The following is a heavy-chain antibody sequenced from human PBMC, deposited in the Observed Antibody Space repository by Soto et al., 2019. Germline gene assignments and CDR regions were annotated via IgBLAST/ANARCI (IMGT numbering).Heavy chain of an antibody. CDR3: ASEDCSGGSCFFRYGMDV. Sequence: ASVKVSCKASGYTFTSYDINWVRQATGQGLEWMGWMNPNSGNTGYAQKFQGRVTMTRNTSISTAYMELSSLRAEDTAVYYCASEDCSGGSCFFRYGMDVWGQGTTVTVSS. J-gene: IGHJ6*02. V-gene: IGHV1-8*01. CDR1: GYTFTSYD. D-gene: IGHD2-15*01. CDR2: MNPNSGNT.